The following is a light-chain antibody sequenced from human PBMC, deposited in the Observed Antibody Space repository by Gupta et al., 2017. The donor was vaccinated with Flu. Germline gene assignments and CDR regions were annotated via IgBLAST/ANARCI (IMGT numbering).Light chain of an antibody. Sequence: QTVLTQEPSLTVPPGGTVTLTCASSTGAVTTGYFPNWFQQKHGQAPRALIYRTSDRHSWTPDRFSGSLLGGKAALTLSGVQPEDEAEDFCLLFYGGVHVFGGGTKLTVL. CDR3: LLFYGGVHV. J-gene: IGLJ2*01. CDR2: RTS. CDR1: TGAVTTGYF. V-gene: IGLV7-43*01.